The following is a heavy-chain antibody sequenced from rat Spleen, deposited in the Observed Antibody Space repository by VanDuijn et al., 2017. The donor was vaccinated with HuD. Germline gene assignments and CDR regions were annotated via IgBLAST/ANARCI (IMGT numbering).Heavy chain of an antibody. CDR3: ARYYGYTPFYFGY. Sequence: EVQLVESGGGLVQPGRSLKLSCAASGFTFSSFAMAWVRQAPKKGLEWVATITSGGSNTYYPDSVKGRFTISRDNAKSTLYLQMDSLRSEDTATYYCARYYGYTPFYFGYWGQGVMVTVSS. J-gene: IGHJ2*01. V-gene: IGHV5-25*01. CDR2: ITSGGSNT. CDR1: GFTFSSFA. D-gene: IGHD1-9*01.